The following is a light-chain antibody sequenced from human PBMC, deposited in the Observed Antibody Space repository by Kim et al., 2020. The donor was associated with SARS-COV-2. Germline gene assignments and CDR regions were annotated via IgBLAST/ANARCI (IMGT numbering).Light chain of an antibody. CDR2: AIN. J-gene: IGLJ2*01. CDR1: SSVVCDYNI. CDR3: SSYGGTQTLV. V-gene: IGLV2-8*01. Sequence: QTLTLSCTGSSSVVCDYNIVGWYQQHPDKAPKVMIYAINRRPAGVPGRCADCKTGKTAFLTVAGLQAEDEADYYCSSYGGTQTLVFGGGTQLTVL.